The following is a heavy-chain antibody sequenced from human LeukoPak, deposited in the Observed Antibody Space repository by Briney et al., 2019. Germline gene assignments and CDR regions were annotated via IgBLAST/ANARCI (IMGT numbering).Heavy chain of an antibody. Sequence: GGSLRLSCAASGFTFSSYNMHWVRQAPGKGLEWVAVISYDGSDKSYADSVQGRFTISRDNSKNTLYLQMNSLRSEDTAVYYCARVPSNDCHVIDYWGQGTLVTVSS. CDR3: ARVPSNDCHVIDY. V-gene: IGHV3-30*03. CDR2: ISYDGSDK. CDR1: GFTFSSYN. D-gene: IGHD2-21*01. J-gene: IGHJ4*02.